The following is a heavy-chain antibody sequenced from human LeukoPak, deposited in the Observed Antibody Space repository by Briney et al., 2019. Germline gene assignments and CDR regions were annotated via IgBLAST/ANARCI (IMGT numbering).Heavy chain of an antibody. CDR1: GFTFSYYS. CDR2: ITNNGTTI. D-gene: IGHD6-19*01. J-gene: IGHJ6*02. V-gene: IGHV3-48*04. Sequence: GGSLRLSCAASGFTFSYYSMNWVRQAPGKGLEWVSYITNNGTTIYYADSVKGRFTISRDNAENSLYLQMNSLRAEDTAIYYCARDQWLAYYYHGMDVWGQGTTVTVSS. CDR3: ARDQWLAYYYHGMDV.